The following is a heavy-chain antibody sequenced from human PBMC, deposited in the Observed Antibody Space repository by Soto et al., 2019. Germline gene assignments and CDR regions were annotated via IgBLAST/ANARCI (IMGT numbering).Heavy chain of an antibody. CDR3: ARPANTVADHFDL. CDR2: IYPSDSDT. V-gene: IGHV5-51*01. CDR1: GYTFTIYW. D-gene: IGHD4-17*01. J-gene: IGHJ4*02. Sequence: GESLKISCQVSGYTFTIYWIGWVRQMPGKGLEWMGIIYPSDSDTRYSPSFQGQVTISADQSINTAYLQWDSLKASDTAIYYCARPANTVADHFDLWGQGTPVTVS.